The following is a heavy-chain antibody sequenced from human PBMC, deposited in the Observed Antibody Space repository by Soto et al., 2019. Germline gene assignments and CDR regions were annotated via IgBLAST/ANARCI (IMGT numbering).Heavy chain of an antibody. V-gene: IGHV1-3*01. J-gene: IGHJ4*02. CDR1: GYTFTSYA. CDR2: INAGNGNT. Sequence: ASVKVSCKASGYTFTSYAMHWVRQAPGQRLEWMGWINAGNGNTKYSQKFQGRVTITRDTSASTAYMELSSLRSEDTAVYYCARGYSSSWYLRALDYWAQGTLVPVSS. D-gene: IGHD6-13*01. CDR3: ARGYSSSWYLRALDY.